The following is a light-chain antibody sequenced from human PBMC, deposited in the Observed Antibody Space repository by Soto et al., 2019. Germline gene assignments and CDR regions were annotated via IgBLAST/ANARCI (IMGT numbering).Light chain of an antibody. Sequence: QSALTQPASVSGSPGQSITISCTGTSSDVGGYNYVSWYQQHPGKAPKLMIYVVSNRPSGVSNRFSGSKSGNSASLTSSGLQAEDEADYYCSSYTSSSTYVVFGGGTKLTVL. V-gene: IGLV2-14*01. CDR1: SSDVGGYNY. CDR3: SSYTSSSTYVV. CDR2: VVS. J-gene: IGLJ2*01.